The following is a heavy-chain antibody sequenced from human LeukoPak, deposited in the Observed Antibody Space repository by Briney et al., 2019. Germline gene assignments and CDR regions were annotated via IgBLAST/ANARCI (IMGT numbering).Heavy chain of an antibody. CDR1: GDSITRSSHY. V-gene: IGHV4-61*05. D-gene: IGHD4-17*01. CDR2: VYYSGTT. Sequence: PSETLSLTCTVSGDSITRSSHYWGWIRQPPGKGLEWIGCVYYSGTTNYNPSLKSRVTISVDTSKNQFSLKVTSVTVADTAVYYCAAEGDYWHRFDHWGQGALVTVSS. J-gene: IGHJ4*02. CDR3: AAEGDYWHRFDH.